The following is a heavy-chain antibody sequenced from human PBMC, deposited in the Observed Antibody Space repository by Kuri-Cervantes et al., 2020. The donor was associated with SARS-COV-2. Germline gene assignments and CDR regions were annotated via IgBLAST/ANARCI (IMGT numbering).Heavy chain of an antibody. CDR3: AKEYSGSWGYGY. Sequence: LSLTCAASGFTFSSYAMHWVRQAPGKGLEWVAVISYDGSNKYYADSVKGRFTISRDNSKNTLYLQMNSLRAEDTAVYYCAKEYSGSWGYGYWGQGTLVTVSS. CDR1: GFTFSSYA. D-gene: IGHD1-26*01. J-gene: IGHJ4*02. V-gene: IGHV3-30*04. CDR2: ISYDGSNK.